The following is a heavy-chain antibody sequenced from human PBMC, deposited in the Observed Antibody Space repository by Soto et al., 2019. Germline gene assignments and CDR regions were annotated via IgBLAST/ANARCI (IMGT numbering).Heavy chain of an antibody. CDR1: GFTFSSYA. CDR3: AKDLEDCSGGSCYPDGYAFDI. CDR2: ISGSGGST. Sequence: GGSLRLSCAASGFTFSSYAMSWVRQAPGKGLEWVSAISGSGGSTYYADSVKGRFTISRDNSKNTLYLQMNSLRAEDTAVYYCAKDLEDCSGGSCYPDGYAFDIWGQGTMVTVSS. D-gene: IGHD2-15*01. J-gene: IGHJ3*02. V-gene: IGHV3-23*01.